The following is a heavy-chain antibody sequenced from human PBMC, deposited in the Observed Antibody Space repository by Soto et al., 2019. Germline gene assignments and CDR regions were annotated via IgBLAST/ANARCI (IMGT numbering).Heavy chain of an antibody. CDR2: INGGGGTT. CDR1: GFSFGGYT. CDR3: AKDRHPDGIWTFDY. V-gene: IGHV3-23*01. Sequence: PGGSLRLSCAASGFSFGGYTMNWVRQAQGKGLEWISGINGGGGTTYYADSVKGRFTISRDDSKNILYLQMNSPRAEDTAIYYCAKDRHPDGIWTFDYWGRGTLVTVSS. J-gene: IGHJ4*02. D-gene: IGHD3-9*01.